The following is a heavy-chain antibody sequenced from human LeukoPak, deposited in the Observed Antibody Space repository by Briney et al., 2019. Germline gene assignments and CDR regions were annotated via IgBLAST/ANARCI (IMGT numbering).Heavy chain of an antibody. J-gene: IGHJ5*02. CDR2: INHSGST. V-gene: IGHV4-34*01. CDR3: ARVANQRRFTGTRPANWFDP. D-gene: IGHD1-7*01. CDR1: GGSFSGYY. Sequence: SETLSLTCAVSGGSFSGYYWSWIRQPPGKGLEWIGEINHSGSTNYNPSLKSRVTISVDTPKNQGSLKLSSVTAADTAVYYCARVANQRRFTGTRPANWFDPWGQGALVTVSS.